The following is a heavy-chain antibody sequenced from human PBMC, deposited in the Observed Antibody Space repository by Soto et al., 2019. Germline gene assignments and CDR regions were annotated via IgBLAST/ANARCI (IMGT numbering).Heavy chain of an antibody. V-gene: IGHV1-8*01. J-gene: IGHJ5*02. Sequence: GASVKVSCKASGYTFTSYDINWVRQATGQGLEWMGWMNPNSGNTGYAQKFQGRVTMTRNTSISTAYMELSSLRSEDTAVYYCAREQHNYYGSGITANWFDPWGQRTMVTVSS. CDR3: AREQHNYYGSGITANWFDP. CDR2: MNPNSGNT. CDR1: GYTFTSYD. D-gene: IGHD3-10*01.